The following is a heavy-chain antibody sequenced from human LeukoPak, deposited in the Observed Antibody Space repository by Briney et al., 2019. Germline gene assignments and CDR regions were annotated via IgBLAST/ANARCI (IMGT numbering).Heavy chain of an antibody. J-gene: IGHJ3*02. Sequence: SVKVSCKASGGTFSSYAISWVRQAPGQGLEWMGGIIPIFGTANYAQKFQGRVTITADKSTSTAYMELSSLRSEDTAVYYCARDSSYVWGSYRSPHDAFDIWGQGTMVTVSS. CDR3: ARDSSYVWGSYRSPHDAFDI. V-gene: IGHV1-69*06. CDR2: IIPIFGTA. CDR1: GGTFSSYA. D-gene: IGHD3-16*02.